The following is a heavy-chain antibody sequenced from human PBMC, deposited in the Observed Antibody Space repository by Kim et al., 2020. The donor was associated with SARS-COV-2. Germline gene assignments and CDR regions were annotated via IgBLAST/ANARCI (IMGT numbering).Heavy chain of an antibody. Sequence: KCRFTIASDNATNTLYLQMNSVRAEDTAVYYCARDPISMVRGVPSNWFDPWGQGTLVTVSS. D-gene: IGHD3-10*01. CDR3: ARDPISMVRGVPSNWFDP. V-gene: IGHV3-30*01. J-gene: IGHJ5*02.